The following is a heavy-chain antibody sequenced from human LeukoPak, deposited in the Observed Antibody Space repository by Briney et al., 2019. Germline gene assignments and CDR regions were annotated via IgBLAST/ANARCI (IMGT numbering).Heavy chain of an antibody. CDR1: GFTLSSYG. D-gene: IGHD3-16*02. CDR2: IWYDGSNK. J-gene: IGHJ4*02. Sequence: GGSLRLSCAASGFTLSSYGMHWVRQAPGKGLEWVAVIWYDGSNKYYADSVKGRFTISRDNSKNTLYLQMNSLRAEDTAVYYCAKDSRRLRLGELSSPFDYWGQGTLVTVSS. V-gene: IGHV3-33*06. CDR3: AKDSRRLRLGELSSPFDY.